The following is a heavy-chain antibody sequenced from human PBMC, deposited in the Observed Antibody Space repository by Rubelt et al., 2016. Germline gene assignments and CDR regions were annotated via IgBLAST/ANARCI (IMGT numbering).Heavy chain of an antibody. Sequence: EVQLVESGGGLVKPGGSLRLSCAASGFPFSNSWMSWVRQAPGKGLEWISAINSDGSDTYYADSVQGRFSISRDNSRNVLSLQVKNVRGEGTAVEYCAGQLGYGSIGAGCVDYWGQGTLVTVSS. CDR2: INSDGSDT. CDR1: GFPFSNSW. V-gene: IGHV3-23*04. J-gene: IGHJ4*02. D-gene: IGHD3-22*01. CDR3: AGQLGYGSIGAGCVDY.